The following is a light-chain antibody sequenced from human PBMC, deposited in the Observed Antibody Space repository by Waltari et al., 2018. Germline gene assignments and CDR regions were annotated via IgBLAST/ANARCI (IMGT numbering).Light chain of an antibody. J-gene: IGKJ5*01. CDR3: QQLNSYPIT. Sequence: DIQLTQSPSFLSASVGDRVTITCRASQGISSYLAWYQQKPGKAPKLLIYAASTLQSGVPSRFSGSGSGTDFTLTISSLQPEDSATYYCQQLNSYPITFGQGTRVESK. CDR2: AAS. V-gene: IGKV1-9*01. CDR1: QGISSY.